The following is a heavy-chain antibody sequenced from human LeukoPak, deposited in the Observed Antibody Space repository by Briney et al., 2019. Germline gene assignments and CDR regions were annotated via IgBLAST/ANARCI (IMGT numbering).Heavy chain of an antibody. CDR2: FDPEDGET. J-gene: IGHJ5*02. CDR1: GYTLTELS. CDR3: ATGTYYDFWGGWFVRPRANWFDP. D-gene: IGHD3-3*01. V-gene: IGHV1-24*01. Sequence: GASVKVSCKVSGYTLTELSMHWVRQAPGKGLEWMGGFDPEDGETIYAQKFQGRVTMTEDTSTDTAYMELSSLRSEDTAVYYCATGTYYDFWGGWFVRPRANWFDPWGQGTLVTVSS.